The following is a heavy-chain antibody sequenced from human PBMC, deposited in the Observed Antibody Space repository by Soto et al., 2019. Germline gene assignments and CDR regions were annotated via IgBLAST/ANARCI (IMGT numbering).Heavy chain of an antibody. Sequence: GGSLRLSCAASGFTFSSYAMHWVRQAPGKGLEWVADISYDGSNKYYADSVKGRFTISRDNSKNTLYLQMNSLRAEDTAVYYCARTSTVTTSNVYYYYGMDVWGQGTTVTVSS. V-gene: IGHV3-30-3*01. CDR2: ISYDGSNK. D-gene: IGHD4-17*01. J-gene: IGHJ6*02. CDR3: ARTSTVTTSNVYYYYGMDV. CDR1: GFTFSSYA.